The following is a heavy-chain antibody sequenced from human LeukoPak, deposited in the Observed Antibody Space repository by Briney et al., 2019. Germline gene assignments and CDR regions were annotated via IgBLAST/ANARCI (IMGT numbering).Heavy chain of an antibody. CDR3: ARLYFVSGYDRPRDYYYYGMDV. D-gene: IGHD5-12*01. CDR2: INPNSGNT. J-gene: IGHJ6*02. CDR1: GYTFTSYD. V-gene: IGHV1-8*01. Sequence: ASVKVSCKASGYTFTSYDINWVRQATGQGLEWMGWINPNSGNTGYAQKFQGRVTMTRNTSISTAYMELSSLRSEDTAVYYCARLYFVSGYDRPRDYYYYGMDVWGQGTTVTVSS.